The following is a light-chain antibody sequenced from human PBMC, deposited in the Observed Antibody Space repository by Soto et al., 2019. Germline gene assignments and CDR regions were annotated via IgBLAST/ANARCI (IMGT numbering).Light chain of an antibody. CDR2: ATS. J-gene: IGKJ2*01. V-gene: IGKV1-39*01. CDR1: QSIDTF. CDR3: EHSYSTPMYT. Sequence: DIQMTQSPSSLSASVGDRVTITCRASQSIDTFLYWYQQRPGQAPKLLICATSNLQAGIPSRFSGSGSGTEFTLTISNLQPKDFAPYFCEHSYSTPMYTFGQGTKLEIK.